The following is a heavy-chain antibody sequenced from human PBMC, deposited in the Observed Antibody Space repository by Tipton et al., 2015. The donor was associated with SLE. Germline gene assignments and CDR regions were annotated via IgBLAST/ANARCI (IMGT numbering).Heavy chain of an antibody. D-gene: IGHD4-17*01. Sequence: TLSLTCAVYGGSFSGSYWSWIRQPPGKGLEWIGYIYFSGSTSYNPSLKSRVTISVDTSKNQFSLKLSSVTAADTAVYYCAREVRPATVPYGASWFDPWGQGTLVTVSS. CDR1: GGSFSGSY. J-gene: IGHJ5*02. V-gene: IGHV4-34*09. CDR3: AREVRPATVPYGASWFDP. CDR2: IYFSGST.